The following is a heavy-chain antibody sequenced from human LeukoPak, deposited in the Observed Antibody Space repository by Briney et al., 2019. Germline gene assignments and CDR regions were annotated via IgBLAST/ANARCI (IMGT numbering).Heavy chain of an antibody. J-gene: IGHJ3*02. CDR2: IYPADSDT. CDR3: ARPRGSGHGTLSPDSFDI. CDR1: GYSFISYW. D-gene: IGHD1-1*01. V-gene: IGHV5-51*01. Sequence: GESLKISCKGSGYSFISYWIGWVRQMPGKGLEWMGIIYPADSDTRNGPSFQGQVIISADKSISTAYLQWSSLKASDTAMYYCARPRGSGHGTLSPDSFDIWGQGTMVIVSS.